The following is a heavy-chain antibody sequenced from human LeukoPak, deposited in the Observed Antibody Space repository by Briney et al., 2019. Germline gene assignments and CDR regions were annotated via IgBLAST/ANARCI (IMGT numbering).Heavy chain of an antibody. CDR2: IYTSGST. V-gene: IGHV4-61*02. D-gene: IGHD1-26*01. Sequence: PSETLSLTCTVSGDSISSGNYYWSWIRQPAGKGLKWIGRIYTSGSTDYNPSLKSRVTISVDTSKNHFSLKLTSATAADTAVYYCARDLWGDSYYGDALDIWGQRTMVTVSS. CDR1: GDSISSGNYY. J-gene: IGHJ3*02. CDR3: ARDLWGDSYYGDALDI.